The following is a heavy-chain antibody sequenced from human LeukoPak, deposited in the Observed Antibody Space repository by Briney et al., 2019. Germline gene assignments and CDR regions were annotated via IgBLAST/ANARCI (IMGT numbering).Heavy chain of an antibody. CDR3: VRCGRGGSNSMPFLDY. V-gene: IGHV3-48*03. D-gene: IGHD1-26*01. CDR1: GFTFSSYE. J-gene: IGHJ4*02. CDR2: ISGGGETM. Sequence: VESLRLSCVASGFTFSSYEMNWVRQAPGKGLEWLSYISGGGETMFYVDSVKGRFTISRDNADNSLSLQMNSLRAEDTAVYYCVRCGRGGSNSMPFLDYWGQGALVTVSS.